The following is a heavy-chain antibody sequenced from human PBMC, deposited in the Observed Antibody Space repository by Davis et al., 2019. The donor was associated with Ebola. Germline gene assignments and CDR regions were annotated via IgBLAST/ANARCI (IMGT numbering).Heavy chain of an antibody. CDR1: GYTFTGYY. V-gene: IGHV1-2*04. CDR2: INPNSGGT. D-gene: IGHD4-23*01. Sequence: ASVKVSCKASGYTFTGYYMHWVRQAPGQGLEWMGWINPNSGGTNYAQKFQGWVTMTRDTSISTAYMELSSLRSEDTAVYYCASDYGGNSGILDYWGQGTLVTVSS. J-gene: IGHJ4*02. CDR3: ASDYGGNSGILDY.